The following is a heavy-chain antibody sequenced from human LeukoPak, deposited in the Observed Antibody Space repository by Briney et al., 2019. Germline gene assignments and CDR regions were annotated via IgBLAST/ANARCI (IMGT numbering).Heavy chain of an antibody. CDR1: GFTFNNYG. CDR2: INWNGGST. Sequence: GGSLRLSCAASGFTFNNYGMSWVRQAPGKGLEWVSGINWNGGSTGYADSVKGRFTISRDNAKNSLYLQMNSLRAEDTALYYCARDSLERNFDYWGQGTLVTVSS. CDR3: ARDSLERNFDY. V-gene: IGHV3-20*04. J-gene: IGHJ4*02. D-gene: IGHD1-1*01.